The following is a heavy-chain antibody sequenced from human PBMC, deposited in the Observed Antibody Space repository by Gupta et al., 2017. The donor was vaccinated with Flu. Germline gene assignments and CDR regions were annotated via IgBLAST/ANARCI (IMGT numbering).Heavy chain of an antibody. CDR1: SKYR. V-gene: IGHV3-21*01. CDR3: ASSYPDASQYYFDH. Sequence: SKYRMNWVRQAPGKGLEWVSSISSSSRYIYNAGSVKGRFTISRDNAKNSLYLQMNSLRDEDTAVYYCASSYPDASQYYFDHWGQGALVTVSS. D-gene: IGHD2-2*01. CDR2: ISSSSRYI. J-gene: IGHJ4*02.